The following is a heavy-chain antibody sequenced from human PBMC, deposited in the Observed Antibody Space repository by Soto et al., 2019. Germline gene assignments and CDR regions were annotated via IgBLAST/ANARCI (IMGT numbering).Heavy chain of an antibody. V-gene: IGHV4-59*13. CDR1: GASFSGTY. CDR3: AVWSALTQYYFDS. D-gene: IGHD3-3*01. Sequence: PSETLSLTCAVSGASFSGTYWSWIRQAPGKGLEWIGYAYHSGTTVYNLSLKSRVSISVDTSKKRVSLRLNSVTAADTAVYYCAVWSALTQYYFDSWGHGTLVTVSS. CDR2: AYHSGTT. J-gene: IGHJ4*01.